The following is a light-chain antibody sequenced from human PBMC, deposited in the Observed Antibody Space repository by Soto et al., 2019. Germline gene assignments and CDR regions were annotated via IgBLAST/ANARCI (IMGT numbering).Light chain of an antibody. CDR3: QQSYTTPRT. CDR2: AAS. Sequence: DIQMTQSPSSLSASVGDRVTITCRASQSISNYLNWYQQKPGTAPKLLIYAASSLQSGVPSRFSGSGSGTDFTLTISSLQPEDFATYYCQQSYTTPRTFGQGTEVDI. J-gene: IGKJ1*01. CDR1: QSISNY. V-gene: IGKV1-39*01.